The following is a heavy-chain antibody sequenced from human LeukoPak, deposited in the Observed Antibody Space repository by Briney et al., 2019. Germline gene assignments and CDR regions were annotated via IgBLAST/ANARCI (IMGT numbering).Heavy chain of an antibody. V-gene: IGHV3-7*01. D-gene: IGHD5-24*01. CDR2: IKEDGSEK. CDR3: ARTRWKMATSHPEYFDY. J-gene: IGHJ4*02. Sequence: GGSLRLSCAASGFTFNRDWTAWVRQAPGKGLEWVANIKEDGSEKNYVDSVKGRFTISRDNSKNTLYLQMNSLRAKDMAVYYCARTRWKMATSHPEYFDYWGQGTLVTVSS. CDR1: GFTFNRDW.